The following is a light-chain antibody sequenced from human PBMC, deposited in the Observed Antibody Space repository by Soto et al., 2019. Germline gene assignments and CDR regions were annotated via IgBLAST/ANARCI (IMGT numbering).Light chain of an antibody. CDR3: QQSYNKPYT. Sequence: DIQMTQSTSSLSTSVGDRVTITCRASQSIATYLNWYQQKPGKAPNLLIYGASSLQSGVPSRFSGSGSGIDFTLTINSLQPEDFATYYCQQSYNKPYTFGQGTKVDIK. J-gene: IGKJ2*01. CDR1: QSIATY. CDR2: GAS. V-gene: IGKV1-39*01.